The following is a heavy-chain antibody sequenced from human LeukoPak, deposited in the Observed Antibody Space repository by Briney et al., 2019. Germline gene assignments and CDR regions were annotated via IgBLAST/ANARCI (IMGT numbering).Heavy chain of an antibody. Sequence: PSETLSLTCTVSGGSIISNSYYWGWIGQPPGKELAWIGNVYYSGTTYYNPSLSSRLTISVDTSKNQFSLKLNSVTAADTAIYYCSRWLQLRPGVWGGGEFDYWGQGTLVTVSS. D-gene: IGHD5-24*01. CDR1: GGSIISNSYY. V-gene: IGHV4-39*07. CDR3: SRWLQLRPGVWGGGEFDY. J-gene: IGHJ4*02. CDR2: VYYSGTT.